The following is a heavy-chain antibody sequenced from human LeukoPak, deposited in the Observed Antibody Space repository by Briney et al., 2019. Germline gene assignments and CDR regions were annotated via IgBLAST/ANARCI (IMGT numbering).Heavy chain of an antibody. D-gene: IGHD3-3*02. CDR1: GYSITNGDY. Sequence: SETLSLSCTVSGYSITNGDYWGWIREPPGKGLDWIASIHHSGTTSYTPSLTSPVRISIEPSKNQLFLTLRTVTTAASSVYYCARRWSILRGADWFDPWGQGTLVTVSS. J-gene: IGHJ5*02. V-gene: IGHV4-38-2*02. CDR2: IHHSGTT. CDR3: ARRWSILRGADWFDP.